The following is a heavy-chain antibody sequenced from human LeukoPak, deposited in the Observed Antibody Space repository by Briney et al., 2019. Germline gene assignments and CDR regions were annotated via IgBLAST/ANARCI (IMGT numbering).Heavy chain of an antibody. CDR3: ARGVVVITSGFYFDY. D-gene: IGHD3-22*01. V-gene: IGHV3-53*01. Sequence: GGSLRLSCAASGFTVSSNYMSWVRQAPGKGLEWVSVIYSGGSTYYADSVKGRFTISRDNSKNTLYLQMNSLRAEDTAVYYCARGVVVITSGFYFDYWGQGTLVTVSS. J-gene: IGHJ4*02. CDR1: GFTVSSNY. CDR2: IYSGGST.